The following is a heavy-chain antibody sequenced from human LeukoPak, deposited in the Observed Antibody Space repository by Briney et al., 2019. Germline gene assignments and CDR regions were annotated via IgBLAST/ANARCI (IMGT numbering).Heavy chain of an antibody. Sequence: GGSLRLSCAASGFTFSDYYMSWIRQTPGKGLEWISYIGSSGGHTYYADSVRGRFTISRDNAKTSLYLQMNSLRAEDTAVYYCARSARVFDYWGQGTLVTVSS. V-gene: IGHV3-11*03. CDR1: GFTFSDYY. CDR3: ARSARVFDY. D-gene: IGHD6-13*01. J-gene: IGHJ4*02. CDR2: IGSSGGHT.